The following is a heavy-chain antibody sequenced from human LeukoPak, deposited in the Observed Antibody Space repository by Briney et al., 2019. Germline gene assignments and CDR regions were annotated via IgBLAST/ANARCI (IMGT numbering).Heavy chain of an antibody. D-gene: IGHD2-2*01. J-gene: IGHJ4*02. CDR2: INGGGGST. Sequence: GGSLRLSCAASGFTFSSYAMTWVRQAPGKGLEWVSVINGGGGSTFYADSVKGRFTISRDNSKNTLYLQMNSLRAEDTAVYYCAKVKKGIVVVPATLDYWGQGTLVTVSS. CDR1: GFTFSSYA. CDR3: AKVKKGIVVVPATLDY. V-gene: IGHV3-23*01.